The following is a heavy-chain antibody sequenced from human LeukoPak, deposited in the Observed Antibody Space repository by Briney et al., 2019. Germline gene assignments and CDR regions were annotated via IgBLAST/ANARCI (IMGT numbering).Heavy chain of an antibody. CDR2: IVVGSGNT. V-gene: IGHV1-58*02. CDR3: AAGYSYGYSYYYMDV. Sequence: GTSVKVSCKASGFTFTNSAMLWVRQARGHRLEWIGWIVVGSGNTNYAQKFQERVTITRDMSTSTAYMELSSLRSEDTAVYYCAAGYSYGYSYYYMDVWGKGTTVTVSS. D-gene: IGHD5-18*01. J-gene: IGHJ6*03. CDR1: GFTFTNSA.